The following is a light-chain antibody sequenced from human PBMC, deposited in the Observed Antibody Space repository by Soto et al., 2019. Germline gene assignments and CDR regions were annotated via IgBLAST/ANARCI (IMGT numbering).Light chain of an antibody. J-gene: IGKJ1*01. CDR3: LQYHNLWA. CDR1: QSVSSN. CDR2: GAS. Sequence: EIVMTQSPATLSVSPGERATLSCRASQSVSSNLAWYQQKPGQAPRLLIYGASTRATGIPARFSGSGSGTEFTLTISRLEPEDFAVYSCLQYHNLWAFGQGTKV. V-gene: IGKV3-15*01.